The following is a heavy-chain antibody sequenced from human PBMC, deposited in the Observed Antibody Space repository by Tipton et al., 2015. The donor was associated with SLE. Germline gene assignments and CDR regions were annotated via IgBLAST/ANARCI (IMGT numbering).Heavy chain of an antibody. J-gene: IGHJ4*02. CDR2: IYRGGTT. CDR3: AKDHFDNGGYYYFYYFDC. V-gene: IGHV3-53*05. Sequence: SLRLSCAASGFTVSSDYMSWVRQAPGKGLEWISVIYRGGTTDYADSVKGRFTISRDKSKNTLYLQMKTLRVDDTGVYYCAKDHFDNGGYYYFYYFDCWGQGTLVTVSS. CDR1: GFTVSSDY. D-gene: IGHD3-22*01.